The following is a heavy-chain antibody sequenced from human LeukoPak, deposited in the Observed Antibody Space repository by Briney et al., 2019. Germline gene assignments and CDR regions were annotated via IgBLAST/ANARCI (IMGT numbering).Heavy chain of an antibody. J-gene: IGHJ3*02. V-gene: IGHV3-30*04. D-gene: IGHD3-3*01. CDR1: GFTVSSSY. CDR2: IWYDGSNK. Sequence: GGSLRLSCAASGFTVSSSYMTWVRQAPGKGLEWVAVIWYDGSNKYYADSVKGRFTISRDNSKNTLYLQMNSLRAEDTAVYYCASNHGDRAYYDFWSGWASDMNDAFDIWGQGTMVTVSS. CDR3: ASNHGDRAYYDFWSGWASDMNDAFDI.